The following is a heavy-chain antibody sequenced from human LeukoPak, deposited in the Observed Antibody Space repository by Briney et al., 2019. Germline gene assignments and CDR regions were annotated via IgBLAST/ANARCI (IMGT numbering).Heavy chain of an antibody. CDR2: IRYDGSNK. Sequence: PGGSLRLSCAASGFTFSSYGMHWVRQAPGKGLEWVAFIRYDGSNKYYADSVKGRFTISRDNSKNTLYLQMNSLRAEDTAVYYCARDWSAAQYASYYFDYWGQGTLVTVSS. D-gene: IGHD3-16*01. CDR1: GFTFSSYG. J-gene: IGHJ4*02. CDR3: ARDWSAAQYASYYFDY. V-gene: IGHV3-30*02.